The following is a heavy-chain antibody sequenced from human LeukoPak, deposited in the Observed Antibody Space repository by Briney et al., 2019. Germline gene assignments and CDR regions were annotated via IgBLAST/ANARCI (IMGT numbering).Heavy chain of an antibody. CDR2: IYYSGST. Sequence: SETLSLTCTVSGGSIRSHYWSWIRQPPGKGLEWIGYIYYSGSTNYNPSLKSRVTISVDTSKNQISLKMSSVTAADTAVYYCARLGPYDAFDIWGQGTIVSVSS. CDR1: GGSIRSHY. CDR3: ARLGPYDAFDI. V-gene: IGHV4-59*11. J-gene: IGHJ3*02.